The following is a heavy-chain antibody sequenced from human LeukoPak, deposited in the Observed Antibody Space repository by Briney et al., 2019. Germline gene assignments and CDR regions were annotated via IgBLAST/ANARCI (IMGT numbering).Heavy chain of an antibody. CDR2: IYHSGSA. CDR3: ARVSSGSYYFDY. J-gene: IGHJ4*02. Sequence: SGTLSLTCAVSGGSISSSNWWSWVRQPPGKGLEWIGEIYHSGSANYNPSLKSRVTISVDKSKSQFSLKLTSVTAADTAVYYCARVSSGSYYFDYWGQGTLVTVSS. V-gene: IGHV4-4*02. D-gene: IGHD1-26*01. CDR1: GGSISSSNW.